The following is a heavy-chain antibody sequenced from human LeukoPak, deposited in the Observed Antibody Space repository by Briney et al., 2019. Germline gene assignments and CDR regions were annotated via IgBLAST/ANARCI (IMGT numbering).Heavy chain of an antibody. V-gene: IGHV4-38-2*02. D-gene: IGHD3-10*01. CDR2: MYHSGST. CDR1: GYSISSGHY. CDR3: ARGPRFGELLWHWFDP. Sequence: SETLSLTCTVSGYSISSGHYWGWIRQPPGKGLEWIGSMYHSGSTYYNPPLKSRVTISEDTSKNQFSLKLRSVTASDTAVYYCARGPRFGELLWHWFDPWGQGTLVTVSS. J-gene: IGHJ5*02.